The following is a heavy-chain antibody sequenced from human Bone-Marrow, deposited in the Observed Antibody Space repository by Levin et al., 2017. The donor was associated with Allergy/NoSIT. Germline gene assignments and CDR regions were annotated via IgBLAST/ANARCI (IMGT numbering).Heavy chain of an antibody. CDR2: IYYSGST. J-gene: IGHJ4*02. CDR3: AAATGTLGRFDY. D-gene: IGHD6-13*01. V-gene: IGHV4-39*01. Sequence: SSETLSLTCTVSGGSISSSSYYWGWIRQPPGKGLEWIGSIYYSGSTYYNPSLKSRVTISVDTSKNQFSLKVTSVTAADTAVYYCAAATGTLGRFDYWGQGNLVTVSS. CDR1: GGSISSSSYY.